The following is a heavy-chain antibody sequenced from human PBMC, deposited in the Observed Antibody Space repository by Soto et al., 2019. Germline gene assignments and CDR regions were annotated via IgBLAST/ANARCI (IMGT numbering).Heavy chain of an antibody. D-gene: IGHD2-15*01. Sequence: ESGGGVVQPGRSLRLSCAASGFTFSSYAMYWVRQAPGKGLEWVAVISYDENNKYYADSVKGRFTISRDNSKNTLYLQMNSLRAEDTAVYYCARAGCDGGSCYTLVGLRYGMDVWGQGTTVTVSS. CDR3: ARAGCDGGSCYTLVGLRYGMDV. CDR1: GFTFSSYA. V-gene: IGHV3-30-3*01. CDR2: ISYDENNK. J-gene: IGHJ6*02.